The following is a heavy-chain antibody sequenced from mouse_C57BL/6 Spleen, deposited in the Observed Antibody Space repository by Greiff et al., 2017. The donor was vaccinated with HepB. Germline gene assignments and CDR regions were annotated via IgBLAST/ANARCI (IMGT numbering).Heavy chain of an antibody. CDR1: GYAFSSSW. J-gene: IGHJ3*01. Sequence: QVQLKESGPELVKPGASVKISCKASGYAFSSSWMNWVKQRPGKGLEWIGRIYPGDGDTNYNGKFKGKATLTADKSSSTAYMQLSSLTSEDSAVYFCAREGGYGNLWFAYWGQGTLVTVSA. D-gene: IGHD2-1*01. CDR2: IYPGDGDT. V-gene: IGHV1-82*01. CDR3: AREGGYGNLWFAY.